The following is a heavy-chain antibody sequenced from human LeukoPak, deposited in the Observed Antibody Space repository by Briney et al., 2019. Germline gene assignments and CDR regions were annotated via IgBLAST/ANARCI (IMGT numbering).Heavy chain of an antibody. D-gene: IGHD2-21*02. CDR1: GFTFNNDW. J-gene: IGHJ4*02. CDR2: INEGG. V-gene: IGHV3-7*01. Sequence: GGSLRLSCATSGFTFNNDWMRCVRETPGKGLEWVADINEGGDDVESVEGRFIISRDNANSSLYLQLNTLRVDDTAVYYCARHLPGGVYYLDFWGQGTLVAVSS. CDR3: ARHLPGGVYYLDF.